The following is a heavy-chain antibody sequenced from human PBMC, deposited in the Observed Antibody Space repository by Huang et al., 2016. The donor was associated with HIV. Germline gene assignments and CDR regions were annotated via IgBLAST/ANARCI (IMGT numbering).Heavy chain of an antibody. V-gene: IGHV1-69*18. CDR2: ISPVFGTA. CDR3: ARGGYENSGHFRRYNYFDP. CDR1: GGSFGNYA. Sequence: QVQLVHSGAEVKTPGSSVKVSCKASGGSFGNYAFSWVRPAPGQGLVWMERISPVFGTASYARKFPGRVTITADESTTTIYMALARLRSDDTAVYYCARGGYENSGHFRRYNYFDPWGQGTLVTVSS. D-gene: IGHD3-22*01. J-gene: IGHJ5*02.